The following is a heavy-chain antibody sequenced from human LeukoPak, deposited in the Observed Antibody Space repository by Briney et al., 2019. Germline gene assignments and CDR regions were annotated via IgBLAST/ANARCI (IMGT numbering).Heavy chain of an antibody. D-gene: IGHD2-2*01. CDR3: ARENDLGIVVVPAAILAFGAFDI. V-gene: IGHV1-2*02. CDR2: INPNSGGT. CDR1: GYTFTGYY. J-gene: IGHJ3*02. Sequence: GASVKVSCKASGYTFTGYYMHWVRQAPGQGLEWMGWINPNSGGTNYAQKFQGRVTMTRDTSISTAYMELSRLRSDDTAVYYCARENDLGIVVVPAAILAFGAFDIWGQGTMVTVSS.